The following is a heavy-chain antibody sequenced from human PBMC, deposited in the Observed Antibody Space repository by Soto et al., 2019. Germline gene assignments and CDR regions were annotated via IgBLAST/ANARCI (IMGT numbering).Heavy chain of an antibody. V-gene: IGHV3-23*01. CDR3: AKSYDYSNYAYYYGMDV. Sequence: PGGSLRLSCAASGFTFSIYAFTWVRQAPGKGLEWVSTTSGSGGSTYYADSVKGRFTISRDNSKNTLYLQMNSLRAEDAAVYYCAKSYDYSNYAYYYGMDVWGQGTTVTVSS. J-gene: IGHJ6*02. D-gene: IGHD4-4*01. CDR1: GFTFSIYA. CDR2: TSGSGGST.